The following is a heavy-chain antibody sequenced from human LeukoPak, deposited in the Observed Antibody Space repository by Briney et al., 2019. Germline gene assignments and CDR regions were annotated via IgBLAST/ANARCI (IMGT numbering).Heavy chain of an antibody. Sequence: ASVKVSCKASGYTFTGYYMHWVRQAPGQGLEWMGWINPNSGGTNYAQKFQGRVTMTRDTSISTAYMELSRLRSDDTAVYYCARGPEVDNYYYYYMDVWGKGTTVTISS. J-gene: IGHJ6*03. CDR3: ARGPEVDNYYYYYMDV. CDR2: INPNSGGT. D-gene: IGHD1-14*01. V-gene: IGHV1-2*02. CDR1: GYTFTGYY.